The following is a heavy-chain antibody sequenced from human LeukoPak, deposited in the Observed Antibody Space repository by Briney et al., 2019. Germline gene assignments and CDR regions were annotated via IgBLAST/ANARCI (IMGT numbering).Heavy chain of an antibody. CDR2: IYHSGST. D-gene: IGHD4-17*01. CDR3: ARKGYGDYNRNFHY. V-gene: IGHV4-30-2*01. J-gene: IGHJ4*02. CDR1: GGSISSGGYY. Sequence: PSQTLSLTCTVSGGSISSGGYYWSWVRQPPGKGLEWIGEIYHSGSTNYNPSLKSRVTISVDKSKNQFSLKLSSVTAADTAVYYCARKGYGDYNRNFHYWGQGTLVTVSS.